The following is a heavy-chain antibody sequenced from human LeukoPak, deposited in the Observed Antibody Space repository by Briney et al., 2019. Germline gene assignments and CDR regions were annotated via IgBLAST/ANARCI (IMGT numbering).Heavy chain of an antibody. CDR1: GYTFTGYH. V-gene: IGHV1-2*06. CDR3: ARDQGSLTRSWYTGY. Sequence: ASVKVSCKASGYTFTGYHIHWVRHAPGQGLEWMGRVNPYSGDTNFAQKSQGRVTMTRDTSITTAYMDLSSLTPDDTAVYFCARDQGSLTRSWYTGYWGQGTQVTVSS. CDR2: VNPYSGDT. D-gene: IGHD6-13*01. J-gene: IGHJ4*02.